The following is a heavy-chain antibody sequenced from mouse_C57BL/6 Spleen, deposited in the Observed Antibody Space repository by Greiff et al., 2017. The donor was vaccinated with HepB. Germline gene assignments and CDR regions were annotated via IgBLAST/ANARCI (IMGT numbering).Heavy chain of an antibody. D-gene: IGHD2-2*01. CDR2: ISYDGSN. J-gene: IGHJ1*03. CDR3: ARTYGYDVWAHWYFDV. Sequence: EVKLEESGPGLVKPSQSLSLTCSVTGYSITSGYYWNWLRQFPGNKLEWMGYISYDGSNNYNPSLKNRISITRDTSKNQFFLKLNSVTTEDTATYYCARTYGYDVWAHWYFDVWGTGTTVTVAS. V-gene: IGHV3-6*01. CDR1: GYSITSGYY.